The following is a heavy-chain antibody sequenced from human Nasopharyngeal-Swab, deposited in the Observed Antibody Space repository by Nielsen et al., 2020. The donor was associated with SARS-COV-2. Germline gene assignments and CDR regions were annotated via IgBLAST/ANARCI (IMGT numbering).Heavy chain of an antibody. CDR3: AREGYCSGGSHLLCFYYRIDV. CDR2: MNPNSGNT. CDR1: RYTFTSYD. Sequence: ASVKVSCKASRYTFTSYDINWVRQATGQGLEWMGWMNPNSGNTGYAQKFQGRVTMTRNTSISTAYMELSSLRSEDTAVYYCAREGYCSGGSHLLCFYYRIDVLGQGATVTGSS. V-gene: IGHV1-8*01. D-gene: IGHD2-15*01. J-gene: IGHJ6*02.